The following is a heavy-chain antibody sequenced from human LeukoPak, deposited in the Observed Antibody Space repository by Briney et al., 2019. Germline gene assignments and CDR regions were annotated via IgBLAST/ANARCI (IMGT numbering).Heavy chain of an antibody. CDR2: IRYDGSNK. CDR1: GFTFSSYG. CDR3: ARDMIAVAGTAAEAFDI. Sequence: GGSLRLSCAASGFTFSSYGMHWVRQAPGKGLEWVAFIRYDGSNKYYADSVKGRFTISRDNSKNTLYLQMNSLRAEDTAVYYCARDMIAVAGTAAEAFDIWGQGTMVTVSS. J-gene: IGHJ3*02. V-gene: IGHV3-30*02. D-gene: IGHD6-19*01.